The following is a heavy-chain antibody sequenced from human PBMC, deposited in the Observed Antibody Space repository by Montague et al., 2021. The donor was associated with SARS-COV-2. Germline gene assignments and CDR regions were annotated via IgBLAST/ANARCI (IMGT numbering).Heavy chain of an antibody. Sequence: PLRLSCAASGFTFSSYSMPWVRQAPGKGLEWVAVISYDGSNTYYADSVKGRFTFSRDNSKNTLYLQVNGLRAEDTAVDYCARAGGYRDAFDIWGQGTTVTVSS. V-gene: IGHV3-30-3*01. CDR3: ARAGGYRDAFDI. CDR1: GFTFSSYS. CDR2: ISYDGSNT. J-gene: IGHJ3*02. D-gene: IGHD3-22*01.